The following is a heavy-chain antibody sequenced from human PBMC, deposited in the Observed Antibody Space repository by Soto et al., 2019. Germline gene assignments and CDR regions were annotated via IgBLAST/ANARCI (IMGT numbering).Heavy chain of an antibody. V-gene: IGHV4-4*07. CDR3: AKDVSSRRWFDP. J-gene: IGHJ5*02. CDR1: GASIRSYH. Sequence: PSETLSLTCAVSGASIRSYHWSWIRQPAGKGLEWIGRMQHTGNTNYNPSLKSRVTMSVDTSKNQISLKVTSVTAADTAVYFCAKDVSSRRWFDPWGQGILVTVSS. CDR2: MQHTGNT. D-gene: IGHD3-16*01.